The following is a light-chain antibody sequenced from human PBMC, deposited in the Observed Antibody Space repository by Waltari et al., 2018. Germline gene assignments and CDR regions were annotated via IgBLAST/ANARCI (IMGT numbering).Light chain of an antibody. V-gene: IGKV3-11*01. J-gene: IGKJ4*01. CDR1: QSVGTY. CDR3: QQRTDWPPLT. CDR2: DAS. Sequence: EIVLTQSPATLSLSPGERATLSCRASQSVGTYLACYQQKPGQAPRLLIADASYRASGIPARFSGMGSGTDFTLTFSSLEPEDFAIYYCQQRTDWPPLTFGGGTKVEIK.